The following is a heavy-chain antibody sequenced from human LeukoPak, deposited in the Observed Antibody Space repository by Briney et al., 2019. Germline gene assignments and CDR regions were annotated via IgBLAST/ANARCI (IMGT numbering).Heavy chain of an antibody. CDR3: ARGDYGDYASYYYYMDV. D-gene: IGHD4-17*01. CDR1: GFTFSSYE. Sequence: GGSLRLSCAASGFTFSSYEMNWVRQAPGKGLEWVSYISSSGSTIYYADSVKGRFTISRDNAKNSLYLQMNSLRAEDTAVYYCARGDYGDYASYYYYMDVWGKGTTVTVSS. J-gene: IGHJ6*03. V-gene: IGHV3-48*03. CDR2: ISSSGSTI.